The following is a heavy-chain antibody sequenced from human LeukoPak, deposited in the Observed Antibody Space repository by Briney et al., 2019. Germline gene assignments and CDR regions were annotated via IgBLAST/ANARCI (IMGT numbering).Heavy chain of an antibody. J-gene: IGHJ5*02. CDR2: IYYSGST. V-gene: IGHV4-39*07. CDR3: ARDPIYDYVWGSYRSRSLNNWFDP. Sequence: SETLSLTCTVSGGSISSSSYYWGWIRQPPGKGLEWIGSIYYSGSTCYNPSLKSRVTISVDTSKNQFSLKLSSVTAADTAVYYCARDPIYDYVWGSYRSRSLNNWFDPWGQGTLVTVSS. D-gene: IGHD3-16*02. CDR1: GGSISSSSYY.